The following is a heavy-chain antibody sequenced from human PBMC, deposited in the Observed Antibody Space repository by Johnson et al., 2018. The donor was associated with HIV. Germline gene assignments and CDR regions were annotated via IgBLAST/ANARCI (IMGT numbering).Heavy chain of an antibody. CDR2: ISYSGSST. V-gene: IGHV3-23*04. CDR3: AREISRYYYDYAAFDL. D-gene: IGHD3-22*01. J-gene: IGHJ3*01. CDR1: GFSFDSHA. Sequence: VPLVESGGGLVQPGGSLRLSCAASGFSFDSHAINWVRQAPGKGLQWVSAISYSGSSTYYADSVKGRFTISRDNSRSTVYLHMINLRADDTALYYCAREISRYYYDYAAFDLWGQGTTVTVSS.